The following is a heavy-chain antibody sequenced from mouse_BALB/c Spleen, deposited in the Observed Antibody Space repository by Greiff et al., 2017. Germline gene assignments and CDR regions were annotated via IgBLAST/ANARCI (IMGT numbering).Heavy chain of an antibody. V-gene: IGHV1-66*01. CDR2: IFPGSGNT. CDR3: ARTHRYDWYFDV. CDR1: GYSFTSYY. Sequence: LQESGPELVKPGASVKISCKASGYSFTSYYIHWVKQRPGQGLEWIGWIFPGSGNTKYNEKFKGKATLTADTSSSTAYMQLSSLTSEDSAVYFCARTHRYDWYFDVWGAGTTVTVSS. D-gene: IGHD2-14*01. J-gene: IGHJ1*01.